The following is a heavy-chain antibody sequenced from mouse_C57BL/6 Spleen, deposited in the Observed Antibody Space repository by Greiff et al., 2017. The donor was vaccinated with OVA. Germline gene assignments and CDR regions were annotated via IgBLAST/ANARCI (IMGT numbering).Heavy chain of an antibody. CDR1: GFTFSDYG. CDR2: ISSGSSTI. D-gene: IGHD2-4*01. V-gene: IGHV5-17*01. CDR3: ARMITTRGYYFDY. Sequence: EVKLMESGGGLVKPGGSLKLSCAASGFTFSDYGMHWVRQAPEKGLEWVAYISSGSSTIYYADTVKGRFTISRDNAKNTLFLQMTSLRSEDTAMYYCARMITTRGYYFDYWGQGTTLTVSS. J-gene: IGHJ2*01.